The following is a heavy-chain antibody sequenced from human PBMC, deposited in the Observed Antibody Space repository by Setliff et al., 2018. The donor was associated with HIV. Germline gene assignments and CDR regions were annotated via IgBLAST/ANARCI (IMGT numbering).Heavy chain of an antibody. Sequence: GGSLRLSCTASGFTFGDYAMSWVRQAPGKGLEWVGFIRSKAYGGTTEYAASVKGRFTISRDDSKSIAYLQMNSLKTEDAAVYYCTKPGRAQWLVPYYFDHWGQGTLVTVSS. CDR1: GFTFGDYA. CDR2: IRSKAYGGTT. D-gene: IGHD6-19*01. J-gene: IGHJ4*02. CDR3: TKPGRAQWLVPYYFDH. V-gene: IGHV3-49*04.